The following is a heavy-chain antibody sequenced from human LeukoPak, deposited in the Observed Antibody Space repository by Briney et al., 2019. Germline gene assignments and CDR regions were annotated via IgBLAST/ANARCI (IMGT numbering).Heavy chain of an antibody. CDR3: ARESYSSTGLDV. Sequence: GGSLRLSCAASGFTFSDYYMSWIRQAPGKGLEWVSYISSSSSYTNYADSVKGRFTISRDNAKNSLYLRMNSLRAEDTAVYYCARESYSSTGLDVWGKGTTVTVSS. J-gene: IGHJ6*04. V-gene: IGHV3-11*06. D-gene: IGHD6-19*01. CDR1: GFTFSDYY. CDR2: ISSSSSYT.